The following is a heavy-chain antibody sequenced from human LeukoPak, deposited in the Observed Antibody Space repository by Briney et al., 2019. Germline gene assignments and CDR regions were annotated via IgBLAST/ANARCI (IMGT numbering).Heavy chain of an antibody. CDR2: ISYDGSNK. V-gene: IGHV3-30*18. CDR3: AKDGMVYGSGASWFDP. Sequence: GGSLRLSCAASGFTFSSYGMHWVRQAPGKGLEWVAVISYDGSNKYYADSVKGRFTISRDNSKNTLYLQMNSLRAEDTAVYYCAKDGMVYGSGASWFDPWGQGTLVTVSS. D-gene: IGHD3-10*01. CDR1: GFTFSSYG. J-gene: IGHJ5*02.